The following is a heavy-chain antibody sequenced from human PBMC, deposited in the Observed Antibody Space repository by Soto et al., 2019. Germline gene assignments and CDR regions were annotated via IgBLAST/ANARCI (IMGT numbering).Heavy chain of an antibody. D-gene: IGHD2-2*01. V-gene: IGHV1-18*04. CDR2: ISAYNGNT. J-gene: IGHJ6*02. CDR3: ARDLGQAYCSSTSCYPFYYYYGMDV. Sequence: ASVKVSCKASGYSFTSYGISWVRQAPGQGLEWMGWISAYNGNTNYAQKFQGRVTMTRDTSISTAYMELSRLRSDDTAVYYCARDLGQAYCSSTSCYPFYYYYGMDVWGQGTTVTVSS. CDR1: GYSFTSYG.